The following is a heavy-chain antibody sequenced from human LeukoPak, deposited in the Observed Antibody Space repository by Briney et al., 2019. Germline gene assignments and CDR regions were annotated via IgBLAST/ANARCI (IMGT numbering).Heavy chain of an antibody. CDR2: IKGDGSDT. V-gene: IGHV3-74*01. Sequence: GGSLRLSCAASGFTFSGYWMHWARQAPGKGLVWVACIKGDGSDTRYADSVKGRFTISRDNAKNMLYLQMNSLRVEDTAVYYCARDPRNKGFDPWGQGTLVTVSA. D-gene: IGHD1/OR15-1a*01. CDR3: ARDPRNKGFDP. CDR1: GFTFSGYW. J-gene: IGHJ5*02.